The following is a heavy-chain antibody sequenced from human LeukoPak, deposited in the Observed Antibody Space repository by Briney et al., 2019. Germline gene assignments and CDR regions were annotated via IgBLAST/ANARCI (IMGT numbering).Heavy chain of an antibody. Sequence: GESLKISCKTSGYSFTSYRIGWVRQMPGKGLEWMGIIYPGDSSAMYSPSFQGQVTISVDTSINTAYLQWSSLKASDTAMYYCARHGSSSGLPYWGQGTLVTVSS. J-gene: IGHJ4*02. CDR3: ARHGSSSGLPY. D-gene: IGHD3-22*01. CDR1: GYSFTSYR. V-gene: IGHV5-51*01. CDR2: IYPGDSSA.